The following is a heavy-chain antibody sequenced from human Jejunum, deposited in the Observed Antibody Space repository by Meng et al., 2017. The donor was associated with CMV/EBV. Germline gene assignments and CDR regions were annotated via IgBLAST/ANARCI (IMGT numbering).Heavy chain of an antibody. J-gene: IGHJ4*02. D-gene: IGHD3-16*01. Sequence: EYTFTDYNVHWVRQAPGQGLEWMGYINPYTGDTNYAQKFQGRVTMTRDTSTNTAYMELTRLRSDDTALYYCAKDGGSFLDYYFDSWGQGTLVTVSS. CDR1: EYTFTDYN. CDR2: INPYTGDT. V-gene: IGHV1-2*02. CDR3: AKDGGSFLDYYFDS.